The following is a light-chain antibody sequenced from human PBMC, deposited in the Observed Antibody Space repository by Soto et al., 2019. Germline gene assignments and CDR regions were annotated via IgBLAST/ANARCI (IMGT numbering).Light chain of an antibody. V-gene: IGLV1-47*02. CDR2: SDN. J-gene: IGLJ2*01. CDR3: AAWDDSLSGPV. Sequence: QTVVTQSPSASGTPGQRVTISCSGSTSNIGSNYVYWYQQLPGTAPKLLMYSDNLRPSGVPDRFSGSKSGTSASLAISGLRSEDEAAYYCAAWDDSLSGPVFGGGTKVTVL. CDR1: TSNIGSNY.